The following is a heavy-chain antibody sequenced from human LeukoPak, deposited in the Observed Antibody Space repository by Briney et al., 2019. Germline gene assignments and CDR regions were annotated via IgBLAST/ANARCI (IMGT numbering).Heavy chain of an antibody. J-gene: IGHJ4*02. V-gene: IGHV3-23*01. CDR2: FSGISTT. Sequence: GGSLRLSCAASGFTFSSYAMSWVRQAPGKGLEWVSTFSGISTTSYADAVKGRVTISRDNSKNTLYLQMNSLRAEDTAVYYCARERDYDSSGYYVFGYWGQGTLVTVSS. CDR1: GFTFSSYA. CDR3: ARERDYDSSGYYVFGY. D-gene: IGHD3-22*01.